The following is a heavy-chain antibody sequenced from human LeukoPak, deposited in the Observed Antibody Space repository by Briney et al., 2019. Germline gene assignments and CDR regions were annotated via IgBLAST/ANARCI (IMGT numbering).Heavy chain of an antibody. CDR2: ISGRSGST. CDR3: AKWGDYDVLTGYYVSDF. J-gene: IGHJ4*02. D-gene: IGHD3-9*01. CDR1: AFIFSNYA. V-gene: IGHV3-23*01. Sequence: GASLRLSGAASAFIFSNYAMNWVRQAPGKGMEWVSAISGRSGSTESADSVKGRFTISRDSSKNTLYLQMNSLRADDTAVYYCAKWGDYDVLTGYYVSDFWGQGTLVTVSS.